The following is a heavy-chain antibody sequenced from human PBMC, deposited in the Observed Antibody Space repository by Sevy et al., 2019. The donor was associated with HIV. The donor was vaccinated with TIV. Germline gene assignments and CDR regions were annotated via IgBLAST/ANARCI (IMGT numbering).Heavy chain of an antibody. CDR2: IKSKTDGGTT. J-gene: IGHJ4*02. CDR3: TTAHQWFENLRLD. D-gene: IGHD2-8*01. CDR1: GFTFSKAW. Sequence: GGSLRLSCAASGFTFSKAWMNWVRQAPGKGPEWVGRIKSKTDGGTTDFAAFVKGRFKISRDDSNDTLFLQMDNLEVEDTAVYYCTTAHQWFENLRLDWGQGTLVTVSS. V-gene: IGHV3-15*01.